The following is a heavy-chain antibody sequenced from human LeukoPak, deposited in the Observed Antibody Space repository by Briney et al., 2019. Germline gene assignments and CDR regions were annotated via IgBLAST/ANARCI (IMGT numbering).Heavy chain of an antibody. D-gene: IGHD6-19*01. V-gene: IGHV3-30-3*01. J-gene: IGHJ4*02. CDR3: ARDPYSHDSSGFSYFLQY. CDR1: GFVFSKYA. CDR2: VSYDGDFK. Sequence: GGSLRLSCVGSGFVFSKYAVHWVRQAPGKGLEWVAVVSYDGDFKLHGDSVKGRFTISRDNSQNMLFLQMNDLRPQDAATYFCARDPYSHDSSGFSYFLQYWGQGTVVTVSS.